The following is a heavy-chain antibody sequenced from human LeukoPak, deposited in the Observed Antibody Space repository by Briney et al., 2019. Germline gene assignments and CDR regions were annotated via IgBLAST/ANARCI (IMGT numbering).Heavy chain of an antibody. Sequence: SETLSLTCTVSGGSMRGLYLSWIRQSPGMGLEWIGYIYYSGNTNYNPSPKSRVTISLDTSRSQSSLKLTSVTAADTAVYYCARRPGYYFDYWGQGILVTVSS. CDR1: GGSMRGLY. J-gene: IGHJ4*02. D-gene: IGHD3-10*01. CDR2: IYYSGNT. CDR3: ARRPGYYFDY. V-gene: IGHV4-59*01.